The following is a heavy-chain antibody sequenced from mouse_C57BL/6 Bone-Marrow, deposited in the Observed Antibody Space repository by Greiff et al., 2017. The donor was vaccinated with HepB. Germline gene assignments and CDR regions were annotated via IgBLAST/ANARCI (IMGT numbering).Heavy chain of an antibody. CDR2: IRSKSNNYAT. CDR1: GFSFNTYA. CDR3: VRHTPTAQATAAWFAY. V-gene: IGHV10-1*01. J-gene: IGHJ3*01. Sequence: EVKVVESGGGLVQPKGSLKLSCAASGFSFNTYAMNWVRQAPGKGLEWVARIRSKSNNYATYYADSVKDRFTISRDDSESMLYLQMNNLKTEDTAMYYCVRHTPTAQATAAWFAYWGQGTLVTVSA. D-gene: IGHD3-2*02.